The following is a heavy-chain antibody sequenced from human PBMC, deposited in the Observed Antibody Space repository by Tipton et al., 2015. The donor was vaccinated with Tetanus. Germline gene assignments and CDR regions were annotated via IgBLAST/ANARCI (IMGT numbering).Heavy chain of an antibody. Sequence: TLSLTCDVSSASISSAAWTWIRQPSGKGLEWIGHIFHSGSPNYNPSLKSRVSMSVDKSRKEVSLKLQSVTAADTAVYYCARDPGIASAGLWFDPWGQGTLVTVSS. D-gene: IGHD6-13*01. CDR1: SASISSAA. V-gene: IGHV4-30-2*01. J-gene: IGHJ5*02. CDR3: ARDPGIASAGLWFDP. CDR2: IFHSGSP.